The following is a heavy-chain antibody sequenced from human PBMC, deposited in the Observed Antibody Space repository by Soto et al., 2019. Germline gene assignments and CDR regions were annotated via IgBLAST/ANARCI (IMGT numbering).Heavy chain of an antibody. Sequence: QVKLVQSGAEVKKPGASVKASCKASGYTFTNYAMHWVRQAPGQRLEWMGWINAGNGNTKYSQKFQGRVTITRGTSASTAYMDVSSLRSEDTAVYYCARGPGGPDGPGDYWGQGTLVTVSS. D-gene: IGHD2-15*01. CDR2: INAGNGNT. J-gene: IGHJ4*02. V-gene: IGHV1-3*01. CDR3: ARGPGGPDGPGDY. CDR1: GYTFTNYA.